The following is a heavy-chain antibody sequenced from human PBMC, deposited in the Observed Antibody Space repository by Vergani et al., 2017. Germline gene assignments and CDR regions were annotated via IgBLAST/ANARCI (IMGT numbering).Heavy chain of an antibody. Sequence: QVQLVESGGGLVKPGGSLRLSCAASGFTFSDYYMSWIRQAPGKGLEWVSYISSSGSTIYYADSVKGRFTISRDNAKNSLYLQMNSLRAEDTAVYYCAREDTVVVPAAMRKYYYYYMDVWGKGTTVTVSS. J-gene: IGHJ6*03. CDR1: GFTFSDYY. D-gene: IGHD2-2*01. V-gene: IGHV3-11*01. CDR3: AREDTVVVPAAMRKYYYYYMDV. CDR2: ISSSGSTI.